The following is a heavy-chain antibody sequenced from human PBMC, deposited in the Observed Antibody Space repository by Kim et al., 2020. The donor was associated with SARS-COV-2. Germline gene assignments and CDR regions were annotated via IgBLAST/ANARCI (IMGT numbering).Heavy chain of an antibody. CDR3: ARGRGFDP. J-gene: IGHJ5*02. V-gene: IGHV4-34*01. CDR2: SGST. Sequence: SGSTNDNPSLTSRVTISVDTSKNQFSLKLSSVTAADTAVYYCARGRGFDPWGQGTLVTVSS.